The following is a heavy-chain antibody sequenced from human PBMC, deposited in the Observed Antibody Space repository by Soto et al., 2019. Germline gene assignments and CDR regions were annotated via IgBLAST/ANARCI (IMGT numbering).Heavy chain of an antibody. CDR2: IYYSGST. V-gene: IGHV4-61*01. Sequence: SETLSLTCTVSGGSVSIGSYYLSWIRQPPGKGLEWIGYIYYSGSTNYNPSLKSRVTISVDTSKNQFSLKLSSVTAAETAVYYCARDLGSINPVFDPWGQGTLVTVSS. D-gene: IGHD3-10*01. CDR1: GGSVSIGSYY. CDR3: ARDLGSINPVFDP. J-gene: IGHJ5*02.